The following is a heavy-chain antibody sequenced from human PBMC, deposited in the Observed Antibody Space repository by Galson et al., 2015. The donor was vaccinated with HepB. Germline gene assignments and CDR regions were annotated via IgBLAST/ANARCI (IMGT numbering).Heavy chain of an antibody. CDR3: ARVPPLVYATSSSADY. J-gene: IGHJ4*02. Sequence: SLRLSCAASGFIFNTYSMTWVRQAPGKGLEWVSSITSSSTSIYYADSVRGRFTISRDNAKNSLYLQMNSLRAEDTAVYYCARVPPLVYATSSSADYWGQGTLVTVSS. D-gene: IGHD2-8*01. CDR2: ITSSSTSI. CDR1: GFIFNTYS. V-gene: IGHV3-21*06.